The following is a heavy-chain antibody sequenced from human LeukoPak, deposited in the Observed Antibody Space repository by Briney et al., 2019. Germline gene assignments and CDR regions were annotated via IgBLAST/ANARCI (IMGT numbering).Heavy chain of an antibody. D-gene: IGHD3-10*01. CDR3: SMGDYRVRGIIITDFEY. CDR2: IKNDGSTK. CDR1: GFTFSGYG. V-gene: IGHV3-30*02. Sequence: PGGSLRLSCAASGFTFSGYGMHWVRQAPGMGLEWVTLIKNDGSTKYYEDSVKGRFTISRDNSENTVYLQMDSLRAEDTAVYYCSMGDYRVRGIIITDFEYWGQGTLVTVSP. J-gene: IGHJ4*02.